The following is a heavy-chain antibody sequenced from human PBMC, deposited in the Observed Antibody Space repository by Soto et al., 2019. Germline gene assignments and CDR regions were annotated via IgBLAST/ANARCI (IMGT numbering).Heavy chain of an antibody. D-gene: IGHD6-19*01. Sequence: QVPLVQSGAEVKKPGASVKVSCKASGYTFTSYAMHWVRQAPGQRLEWMGWINAGNGNTKYSQKFQGRVTITRDTSASTAYMELSSLRSEDTAVYYCARDRYLRAVAGTMWAWGQGTLVTVSS. CDR1: GYTFTSYA. V-gene: IGHV1-3*01. CDR2: INAGNGNT. CDR3: ARDRYLRAVAGTMWA. J-gene: IGHJ5*02.